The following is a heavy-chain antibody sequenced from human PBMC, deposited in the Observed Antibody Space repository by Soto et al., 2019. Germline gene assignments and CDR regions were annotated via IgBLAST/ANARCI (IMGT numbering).Heavy chain of an antibody. V-gene: IGHV3-74*01. J-gene: IGHJ4*02. CDR3: ARDQTVAGPTTFDY. Sequence: EVQLVESGGGLVQPGGSLRLSCAASGFTFSSYWMHWVRQTPGKGLVWVSRIDIAGSTTTYADSVKGRFTISRVNAKNTLYLQMNSLRAEDTAVYYCARDQTVAGPTTFDYCGQGTLVTVSS. CDR1: GFTFSSYW. D-gene: IGHD6-19*01. CDR2: IDIAGSTT.